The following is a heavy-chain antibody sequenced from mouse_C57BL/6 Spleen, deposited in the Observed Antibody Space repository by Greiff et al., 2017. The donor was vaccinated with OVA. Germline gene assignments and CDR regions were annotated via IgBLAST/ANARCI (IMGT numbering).Heavy chain of an antibody. Sequence: QVQLKESGAELVKPGASVKISCKASGYAFSSYWMNWVKQRPGKGLEWIGQIYPGDGDTNYNGKFKGKATLTADKSSSTAYMQLSSLTSEDAAVYFCARSYDYDGGGAFDDWGQGTTLTVSS. J-gene: IGHJ2*01. V-gene: IGHV1-80*01. CDR1: GYAFSSYW. CDR2: IYPGDGDT. CDR3: ARSYDYDGGGAFDD. D-gene: IGHD2-4*01.